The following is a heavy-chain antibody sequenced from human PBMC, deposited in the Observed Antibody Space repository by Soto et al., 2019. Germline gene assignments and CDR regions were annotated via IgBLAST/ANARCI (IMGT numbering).Heavy chain of an antibody. CDR2: TRNKAKSYTT. J-gene: IGHJ4*02. Sequence: GGSLRLSCAASGFTFSDHYMDWVRQAPGKGLEWVGRTRNKAKSYTTEYAASVKGRFTISRDDSENSLYLQMNSLKTEDTAVYYCTRGGPLAAPYENLDYWGRGTLVTVSS. D-gene: IGHD6-6*01. V-gene: IGHV3-72*01. CDR1: GFTFSDHY. CDR3: TRGGPLAAPYENLDY.